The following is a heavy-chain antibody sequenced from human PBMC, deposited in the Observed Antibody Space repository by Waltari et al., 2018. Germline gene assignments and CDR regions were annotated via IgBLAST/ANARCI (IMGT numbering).Heavy chain of an antibody. J-gene: IGHJ3*01. CDR1: GGSINSYW. CDR3: VRGSPYYYESSRRAFDV. CDR2: VYMSMT. V-gene: IGHV4-4*07. D-gene: IGHD3-22*01. Sequence: QVHLQESGPGLVKPSETLSLTCSVSGGSINSYWWTWIRQPAGKGLEWVGRVYMSMTNYNPSLRSRVTMSVDSSRDEVSLTLKSVSAADTAVYFCVRGSPYYYESSRRAFDVWGQGKMVSVSS.